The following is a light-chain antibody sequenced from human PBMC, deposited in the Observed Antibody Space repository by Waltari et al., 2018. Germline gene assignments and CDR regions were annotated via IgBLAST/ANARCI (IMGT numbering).Light chain of an antibody. CDR2: DAS. V-gene: IGKV1-33*01. CDR1: RDIKNF. J-gene: IGKJ2*01. Sequence: DIRMTQSPASLSASVGDRVTISCQASRDIKNFLNWYQQKPGKAPKLLIYDASNLEIGVPSRFSGRGSGTHFTFTISSLQPEDVATYYCQQYDDFPPYIFGQGTKVDIK. CDR3: QQYDDFPPYI.